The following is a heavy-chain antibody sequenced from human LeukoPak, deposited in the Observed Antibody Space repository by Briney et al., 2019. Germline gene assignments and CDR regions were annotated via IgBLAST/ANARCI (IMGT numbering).Heavy chain of an antibody. CDR3: ATEEGGPKWEPRVAFDY. CDR2: ISAYNGNT. V-gene: IGHV1-18*01. Sequence: ASVKVSCKASGYTFTSYGISWVRQAPGQGLEWMGWISAYNGNTNYAQKLQGRVTMTEDTSTDTAYMELSSLRSEDTAVYYCATEEGGPKWEPRVAFDYWGQGTLVTVSS. J-gene: IGHJ4*02. CDR1: GYTFTSYG. D-gene: IGHD1-26*01.